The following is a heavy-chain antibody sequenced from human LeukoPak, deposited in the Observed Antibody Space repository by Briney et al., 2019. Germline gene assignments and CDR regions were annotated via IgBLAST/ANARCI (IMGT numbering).Heavy chain of an antibody. D-gene: IGHD1-26*01. CDR1: GFTFSTYS. CDR3: ARVYSGSPTDY. J-gene: IGHJ4*02. Sequence: PGGSLRLSCAASGFTFSTYSMNWVRQAPGKGLEWVSFISSSSNIYYADSVKGRFSISRDNAKNSLYLQMNSLRAEDTAVYYCARVYSGSPTDYWGQGTLVTVSS. CDR2: ISSSSNI. V-gene: IGHV3-69-1*01.